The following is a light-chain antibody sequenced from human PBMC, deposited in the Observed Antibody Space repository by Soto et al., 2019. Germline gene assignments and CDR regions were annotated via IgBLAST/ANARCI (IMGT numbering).Light chain of an antibody. CDR3: QQRSNWPPALT. V-gene: IGKV3-11*01. CDR1: QSVSSY. CDR2: DAS. J-gene: IGKJ4*01. Sequence: EIVLTQSPATLPLSPGERATLSCRASQSVSSYLAWYQKKPGQDPRLLIYDASNRATGIPARFSGSGSGTDFTLTISSLEPEEFGVDYCQQRSNWPPALTFGGGNKVEIK.